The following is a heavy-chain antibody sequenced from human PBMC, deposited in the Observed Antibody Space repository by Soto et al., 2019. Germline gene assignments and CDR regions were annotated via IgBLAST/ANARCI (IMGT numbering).Heavy chain of an antibody. V-gene: IGHV4-34*01. J-gene: IGHJ4*02. Sequence: SXTLSLTGYIYSGSFSGYYWSWIRQPPGKGLEWIGEISQSGNTNYSPSLKSRVSISIDTSKKQFSLNLASVSAADTAVYYCARATKVRGSSQTRPDVWGQGTLVTVSS. CDR3: ARATKVRGSSQTRPDV. D-gene: IGHD6-6*01. CDR1: SGSFSGYY. CDR2: ISQSGNT.